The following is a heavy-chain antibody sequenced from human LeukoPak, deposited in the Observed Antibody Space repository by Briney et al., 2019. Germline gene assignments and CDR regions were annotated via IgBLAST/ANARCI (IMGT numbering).Heavy chain of an antibody. CDR2: IYYSGST. CDR1: GGSISSGGYY. V-gene: IGHV4-30-4*08. Sequence: SQTLSLTCTVSGGSISSGGYYWSWLRQPPGKGLEWIGYIYYSGSTYYNPSLKSRVTISVDTSKNQFSLKLSSVTAADTAVYYCARDSPYYYDSSGYFDYWGQGTLVTVSS. J-gene: IGHJ4*02. D-gene: IGHD3-22*01. CDR3: ARDSPYYYDSSGYFDY.